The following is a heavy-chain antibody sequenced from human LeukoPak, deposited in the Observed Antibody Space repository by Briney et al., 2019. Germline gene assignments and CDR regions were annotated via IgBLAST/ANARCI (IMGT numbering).Heavy chain of an antibody. CDR1: GFTFSSYS. Sequence: PGGSLRLSCAASGFTFSSYSMNWVRQAPGRGLEWVAVISYDGSNKYYADSVKGRFTISRDNSKNTLYLQMNSLRAEDTAVYYCAKDEWYSNYGLDYWGQGTLVTVSS. V-gene: IGHV3-30*18. D-gene: IGHD4-11*01. CDR2: ISYDGSNK. J-gene: IGHJ4*02. CDR3: AKDEWYSNYGLDY.